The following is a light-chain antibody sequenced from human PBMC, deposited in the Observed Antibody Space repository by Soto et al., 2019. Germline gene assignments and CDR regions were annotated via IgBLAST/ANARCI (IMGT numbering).Light chain of an antibody. CDR2: DAT. V-gene: IGKV1-16*02. J-gene: IGKJ4*01. Sequence: DIQMTQSPSSLSASVGDRVTNTCRASQVISSSVAWFQQKPGKAPKSLIYDATSLQSGVPSNLSCCGSGTDFTLTINSLQPEDFATYDCQHYGTYPLTFGGGTKVEIK. CDR3: QHYGTYPLT. CDR1: QVISSS.